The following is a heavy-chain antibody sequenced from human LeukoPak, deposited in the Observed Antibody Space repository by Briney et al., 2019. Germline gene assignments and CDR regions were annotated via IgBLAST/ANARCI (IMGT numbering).Heavy chain of an antibody. Sequence: SVKLSCKASGGTFSSYAISWVRHAPGQGLEWMGGIIPIFGTANYAQKFQGRVTITSDESTSTAYMELSSLRSEDTAVYYCAWRYYYDSSGYVRNDYWGQGTLVTVSS. CDR3: AWRYYYDSSGYVRNDY. CDR1: GGTFSSYA. CDR2: IIPIFGTA. J-gene: IGHJ4*02. V-gene: IGHV1-69*13. D-gene: IGHD3-22*01.